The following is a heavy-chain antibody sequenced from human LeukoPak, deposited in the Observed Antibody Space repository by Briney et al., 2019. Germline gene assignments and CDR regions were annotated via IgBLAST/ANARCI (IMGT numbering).Heavy chain of an antibody. CDR3: AXXXXXXAAAGTRPLNYYYYYYMDV. V-gene: IGHV1-46*01. J-gene: IGHJ6*03. CDR2: INPSGGST. D-gene: IGHD6-13*01. Sequence: SVKVSCKASGYTFTSYYMHWVRQAPGQGLEWMGIINPSGGSTSYAQKFQGRVTMTRDMSTSTVYMELSSLRSEDTAVYYCAXXXXXXAAAGTRPLNYYYYYYMDVWGKGTTVTVSS. CDR1: GYTFTSYY.